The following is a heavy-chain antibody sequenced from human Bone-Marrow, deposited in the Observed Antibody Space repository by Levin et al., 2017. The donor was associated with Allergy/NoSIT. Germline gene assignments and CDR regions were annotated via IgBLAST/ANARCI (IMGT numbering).Heavy chain of an antibody. Sequence: GESLKISCQASGNLLRTYYINYVRLATGQGLEWMGWLSPSSGNAGYAQKLEDRVTMTWDSFTNTASMRLTRLTSEDTAIYYCAVTNLRSSSGRFFHYGMDVWGQGTTVIVSS. CDR2: LSPSSGNA. J-gene: IGHJ6*02. CDR3: AVTNLRSSSGRFFHYGMDV. V-gene: IGHV1-8*01. D-gene: IGHD6-6*01. CDR1: GNLLRTYY.